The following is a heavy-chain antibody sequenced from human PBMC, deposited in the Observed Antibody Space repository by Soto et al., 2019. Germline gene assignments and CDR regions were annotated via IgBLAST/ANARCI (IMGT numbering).Heavy chain of an antibody. Sequence: SQTLSLTCTASGAPTSRYSWSWIRQSPGKGLEWIGYLYNTGSTIYNPSLKSRVTISVDTSKNQFSLKMNSVTAADTAVYYCARAYGDYVFDYWGQGTLVT. CDR3: ARAYGDYVFDY. CDR2: LYNTGST. D-gene: IGHD4-17*01. J-gene: IGHJ4*02. V-gene: IGHV4-59*01. CDR1: GAPTSRYS.